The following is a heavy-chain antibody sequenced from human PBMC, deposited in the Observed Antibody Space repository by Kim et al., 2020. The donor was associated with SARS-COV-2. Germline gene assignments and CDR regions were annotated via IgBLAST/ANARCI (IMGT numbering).Heavy chain of an antibody. Sequence: TYYNPSLKSRVTISVDTSKNQFSLKLSSVTAADTAVYYCARHDRRYYFDYWGQGTLVTVSS. CDR3: ARHDRRYYFDY. V-gene: IGHV4-39*01. J-gene: IGHJ4*02. CDR2: T.